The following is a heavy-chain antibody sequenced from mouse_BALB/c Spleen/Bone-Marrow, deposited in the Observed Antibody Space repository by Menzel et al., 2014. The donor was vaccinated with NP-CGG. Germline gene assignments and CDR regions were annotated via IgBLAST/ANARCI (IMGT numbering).Heavy chain of an antibody. Sequence: EVQLQESGGGLVQPGGSLRLSCATSGFTFTDYYMNWVRQPPGKALEWLGFIRNKANGYTTEFSASVKGRFTISRDNSQSILYLQMNTLRAEDSATYYCARDIGGITPDYWGQGTTLTVSS. D-gene: IGHD1-1*01. CDR3: ARDIGGITPDY. V-gene: IGHV7-3*02. CDR1: GFTFTDYY. CDR2: IRNKANGYTT. J-gene: IGHJ2*01.